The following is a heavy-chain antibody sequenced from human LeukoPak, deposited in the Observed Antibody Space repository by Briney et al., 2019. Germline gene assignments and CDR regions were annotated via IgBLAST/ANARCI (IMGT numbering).Heavy chain of an antibody. CDR2: IYSNGIT. D-gene: IGHD3-22*01. J-gene: IGHJ2*01. CDR3: ARRAYFDSSGYSPTSGYFDL. V-gene: IGHV4-4*08. CDR1: GGSIFSSY. Sequence: SETLSLTCTVSGGSIFSSYWNWIRQSPGKGLEWLGYIYSNGITHYSPPLRGRGTISIATSKNQFSLRLASVTAADTAIYYCARRAYFDSSGYSPTSGYFDLWGRGTLVTISS.